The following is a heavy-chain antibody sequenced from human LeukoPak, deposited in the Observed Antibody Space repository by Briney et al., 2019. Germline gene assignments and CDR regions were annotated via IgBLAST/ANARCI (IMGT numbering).Heavy chain of an antibody. D-gene: IGHD6-19*01. J-gene: IGHJ4*02. CDR2: ISTSSSYI. V-gene: IGHV3-21*01. CDR3: ARQQWLDGAYYFDY. CDR1: GFTFSGST. Sequence: GGSLRLSCAASGFTFSGSTMNWVRQAPGKGLEWVSFISTSSSYIYYADSVRGRFTISRDNAKNSLYLQMNSLRAEDTAIYYCARQQWLDGAYYFDYWGQGTLVTVSS.